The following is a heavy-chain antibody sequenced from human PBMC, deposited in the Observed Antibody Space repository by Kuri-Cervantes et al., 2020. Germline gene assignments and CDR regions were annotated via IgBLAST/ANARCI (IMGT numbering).Heavy chain of an antibody. CDR3: ARHSKFSDSNENGFDY. CDR1: GYSFATYW. Sequence: GESLKISCKGSGYSFATYWIGWVRQMPGKGLEWMGVIYPGDSDTRYSPSFQGQVTISADKSITTAYLQWSSLKASDTAMYYCARHSKFSDSNENGFDYWGQGTLVTVSS. CDR2: IYPGDSDT. J-gene: IGHJ4*02. V-gene: IGHV5-51*01. D-gene: IGHD2-15*01.